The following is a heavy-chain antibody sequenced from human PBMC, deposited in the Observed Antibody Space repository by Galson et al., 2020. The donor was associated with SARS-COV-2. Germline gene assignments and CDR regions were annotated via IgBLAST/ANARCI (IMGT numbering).Heavy chain of an antibody. J-gene: IGHJ6*02. CDR3: ARDEGIRGYNYGRLYYGMDV. V-gene: IGHV3-21*01. CDR1: GFPFSTYS. CDR2: ISTSSSYT. D-gene: IGHD5-18*01. Sequence: GESLKISCAASGFPFSTYSMNWVRLAPGKGLEWDSSISTSSSYTYYVDSVKGRFRISRDNPRNSLYLQMNSLRAEDTAVYYCARDEGIRGYNYGRLYYGMDVWGQGTTVTVSS.